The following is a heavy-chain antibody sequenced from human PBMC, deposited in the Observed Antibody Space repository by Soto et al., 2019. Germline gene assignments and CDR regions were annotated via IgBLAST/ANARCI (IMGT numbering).Heavy chain of an antibody. D-gene: IGHD6-19*01. V-gene: IGHV3-33*06. CDR3: AKAQAVAGVSVPSDY. CDR2: IWIDENNK. J-gene: IGHJ4*02. Sequence: PGGSLRLSCAASGFTFSSFRMHWVRQAPGKGLEWVAVIWIDENNKYYAESVKGRFTISRDNSKKTLYLQMSSLGAEDTALYYCAKAQAVAGVSVPSDYWGQGTLVTVSS. CDR1: GFTFSSFR.